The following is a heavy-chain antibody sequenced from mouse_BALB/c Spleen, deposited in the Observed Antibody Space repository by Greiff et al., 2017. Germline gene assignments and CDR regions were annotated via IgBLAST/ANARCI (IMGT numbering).Heavy chain of an antibody. V-gene: IGHV5-6-3*01. CDR2: INSNGGST. D-gene: IGHD1-1*01. CDR1: GFTFSSYG. Sequence: EVMLVESGGGLVQPGGSLKLSCAASGFTFSSYGMSWVRQTPDKRLELVATINSNGGSTYYPDSVKGRFTISRDNAKNTLYLQMSSLKSEDTAMYYCARDGGDYGSSYDYWGQGTTLTVSS. J-gene: IGHJ2*01. CDR3: ARDGGDYGSSYDY.